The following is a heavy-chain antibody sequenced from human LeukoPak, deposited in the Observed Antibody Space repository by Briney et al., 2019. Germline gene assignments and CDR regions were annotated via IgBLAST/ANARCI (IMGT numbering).Heavy chain of an antibody. V-gene: IGHV3-23*01. CDR2: ISGSGGST. J-gene: IGHJ4*02. CDR3: AKDVDTAMVNPTFDY. CDR1: GFTFSSYA. Sequence: GGSLRLSCAASGFTFSSYAMSWVRQAPGKGMEWVSAISGSGGSTYYADSVKGRFTISRDNSKNTLYLQMNSLRAEDTAVYYCAKDVDTAMVNPTFDYWGQGTLVTVSS. D-gene: IGHD5-18*01.